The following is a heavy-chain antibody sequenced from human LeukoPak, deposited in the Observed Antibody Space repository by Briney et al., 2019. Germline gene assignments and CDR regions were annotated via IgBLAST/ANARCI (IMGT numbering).Heavy chain of an antibody. CDR1: GFTFSSYE. CDR2: ISSSCSTI. J-gene: IGHJ4*02. V-gene: IGHV3-48*03. CDR3: ARGRALYYYDSSGYYY. Sequence: GRSLRLSCAASGFTFSSYEMKWVRQAPGKGLEWVLYISSSCSTIYYADSVKGRFTISRDNAKNSLYLQMNSLRAEDTAVYYCARGRALYYYDSSGYYYWGQGTLVTVSS. D-gene: IGHD3-22*01.